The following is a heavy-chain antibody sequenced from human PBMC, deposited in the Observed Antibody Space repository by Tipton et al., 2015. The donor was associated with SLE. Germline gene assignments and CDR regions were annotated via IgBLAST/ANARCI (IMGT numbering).Heavy chain of an antibody. J-gene: IGHJ6*02. CDR3: ARGKGNSSGRGHYFFYGMNV. CDR1: GGSFSGYS. D-gene: IGHD6-19*01. V-gene: IGHV4-34*01. Sequence: TLSLTCAVYGGSFSGYSWSWIRQTPGKGLEWIGEINHGGSTNYNPSLKTRVTMSVDTSKKQFSLKLGSVTAADTAVYYCARGKGNSSGRGHYFFYGMNVRGQGSTVAVSS. CDR2: INHGGST.